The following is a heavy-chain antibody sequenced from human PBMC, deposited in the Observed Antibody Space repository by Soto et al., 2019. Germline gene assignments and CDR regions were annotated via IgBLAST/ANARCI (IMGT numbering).Heavy chain of an antibody. Sequence: GESLKISCKGSGDSFTSYWIGWVRPMPGKGLEWMGIIYPGDSDTRYSPSFQGQVTISADKSISTAYLQWSSLKASDTAMYYCAISSSSFSNYYGMDVWGQGTMVTVSS. CDR1: GDSFTSYW. CDR2: IYPGDSDT. J-gene: IGHJ6*02. V-gene: IGHV5-51*01. D-gene: IGHD6-6*01. CDR3: AISSSSFSNYYGMDV.